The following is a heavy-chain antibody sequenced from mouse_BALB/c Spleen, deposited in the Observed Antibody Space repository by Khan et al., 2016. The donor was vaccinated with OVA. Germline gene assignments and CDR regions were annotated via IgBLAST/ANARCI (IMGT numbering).Heavy chain of an antibody. J-gene: IGHJ2*01. CDR2: IYPYNDAT. CDR3: AKNDRYDVDFDY. Sequence: VQLQQSGPELVKPGASVKMSCKASGYTFTSYVMHWLRQKPGQGLEWIGYIYPYNDATKFNEKFKGKATLPSDKSSRTAYMELSSLTSEDAAVYYCAKNDRYDVDFDYWGQGTTLTVSS. D-gene: IGHD2-14*01. CDR1: GYTFTSYV. V-gene: IGHV1S136*01.